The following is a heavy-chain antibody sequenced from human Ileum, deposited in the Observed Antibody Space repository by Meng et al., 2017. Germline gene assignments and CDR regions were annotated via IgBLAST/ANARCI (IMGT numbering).Heavy chain of an antibody. J-gene: IGHJ4*02. CDR2: IPHRRTT. V-gene: IGHV4-4*03. D-gene: IGHD4-23*01. CDR1: VGSTITTYW. CDR3: ARIDYGGNGIEKYYFDY. Sequence: GPWMVAPPGPLTPTCAVSVGSTITTYWWTWVRPSAGRGLEWIGEIPHRRTTNYNPSLKRQVTISVDKPKIQFYLNLRSVAAANTAVYYCARIDYGGNGIEKYYFDYWGQGTLVTVSS.